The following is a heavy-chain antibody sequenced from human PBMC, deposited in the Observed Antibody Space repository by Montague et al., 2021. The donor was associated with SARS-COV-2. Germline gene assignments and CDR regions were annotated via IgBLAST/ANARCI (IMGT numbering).Heavy chain of an antibody. CDR1: GGSISSSNW. D-gene: IGHD5-24*01. V-gene: IGHV4-4*02. CDR2: IYHSGRT. J-gene: IGHJ4*02. Sequence: SETLSLTCAVPGGSISSSNWWSWVRQPPGKGLEWIGEIYHSGRTNYNPSLKSRVTISVDESTGQFSLKLRSVTAADTAVYYCAVQELAYFDYWGQGTLVTVSS. CDR3: AVQELAYFDY.